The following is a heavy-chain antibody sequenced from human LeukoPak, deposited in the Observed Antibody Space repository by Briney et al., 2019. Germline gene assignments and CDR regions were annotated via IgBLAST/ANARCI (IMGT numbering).Heavy chain of an antibody. V-gene: IGHV4-39*01. J-gene: IGHJ4*02. D-gene: IGHD1-20*01. CDR3: ARATVTGSWGLFDY. CDR2: SFHSGSP. Sequence: KPSETLSLTCSVSGGSISSSSYYWGWIRQPPGKGLEWIGSSFHSGSPYYNPSLKSRVTISVDTSKNQFSLKLSSVTDADTAVYYCARATVTGSWGLFDYWGQGTQVIVSS. CDR1: GGSISSSSYY.